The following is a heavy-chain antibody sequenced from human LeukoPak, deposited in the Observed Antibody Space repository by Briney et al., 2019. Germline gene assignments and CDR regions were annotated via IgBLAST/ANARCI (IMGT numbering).Heavy chain of an antibody. Sequence: GGSLRLSCAASGFTFSSFSMIWVRQAPGKGLEWLSHISSGSGGSTYYADSVKGRFTISRDNSKNTLYLQMNSLRAEDTAVYYCAKEISGYRPYYFDYWGQGTLVTVSS. CDR1: GFTFSSFS. D-gene: IGHD5-18*01. J-gene: IGHJ4*02. CDR2: ISSGSGGST. V-gene: IGHV3-23*01. CDR3: AKEISGYRPYYFDY.